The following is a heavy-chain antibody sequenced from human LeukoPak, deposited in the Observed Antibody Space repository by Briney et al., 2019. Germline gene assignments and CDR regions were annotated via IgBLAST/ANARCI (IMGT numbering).Heavy chain of an antibody. D-gene: IGHD6-19*01. V-gene: IGHV1-69*13. CDR2: IIPIFGTA. Sequence: GASVKVCCKASGGIFSSYAISWVRQAPGQGLEWMGGIIPIFGTANYAQKFQGRVTITADESTSTAYMELSSLRSEDTAVYYCARGPGYSSGWYVLSVDYWGQGTLVTVSS. J-gene: IGHJ4*02. CDR1: GGIFSSYA. CDR3: ARGPGYSSGWYVLSVDY.